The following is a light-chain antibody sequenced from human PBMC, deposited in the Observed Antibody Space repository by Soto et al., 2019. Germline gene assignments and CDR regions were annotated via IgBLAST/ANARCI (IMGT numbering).Light chain of an antibody. CDR1: QSVNSN. Sequence: EIVMTQSPATLSVSPGERATLSCRASQSVNSNLAWYRQKPGQAPRLLISDASTRATGVPARFSGSGSGTEITLTLSSLQSEDAGIYYCQQYNYWPPLTFGGGTKVEIK. CDR2: DAS. V-gene: IGKV3-15*01. CDR3: QQYNYWPPLT. J-gene: IGKJ4*01.